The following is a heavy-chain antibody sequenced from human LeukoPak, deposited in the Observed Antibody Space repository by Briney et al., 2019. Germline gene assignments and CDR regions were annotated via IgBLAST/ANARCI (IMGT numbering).Heavy chain of an antibody. J-gene: IGHJ6*02. D-gene: IGHD3-9*01. CDR3: TTDSTSHPLGDILTGYSPGYYYYGMDV. CDR1: GFTFSNAW. CDR2: IKSKTDGGTT. Sequence: GGSLRLSCAASGFTFSNAWMSWVRQAPGKGLEWVGRIKSKTDGGTTDYAAPVKGRFTISRDDSKNTLYLQMNSLKTEDTAVYYCTTDSTSHPLGDILTGYSPGYYYYGMDVWGQGTTVTVSS. V-gene: IGHV3-15*01.